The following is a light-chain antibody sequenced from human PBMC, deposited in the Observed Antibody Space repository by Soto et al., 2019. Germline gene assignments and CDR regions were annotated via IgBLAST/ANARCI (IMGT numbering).Light chain of an antibody. Sequence: EIVLTQAPSTLSFFSGETATHPCRASQSVSGYIGWYQQKPGQAPRLLIYADSNRATGIPARFSGSGSGTDFTLTISSLEPEDFSVYYCQQRYNWPITFGQGTRLEIK. V-gene: IGKV3-11*01. CDR3: QQRYNWPIT. J-gene: IGKJ5*01. CDR1: QSVSGY. CDR2: ADS.